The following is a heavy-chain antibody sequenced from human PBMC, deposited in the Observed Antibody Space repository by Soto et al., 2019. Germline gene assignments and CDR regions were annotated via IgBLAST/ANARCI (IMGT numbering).Heavy chain of an antibody. V-gene: IGHV5-51*01. CDR1: EYSFTNYW. CDR2: IYPSDSDT. J-gene: IGHJ6*02. Sequence: PGESLKISCKGSEYSFTNYWIGWVRQMPGKGLEWMGTIYPSDSDTRYSPSFRGQVTISADKSITTAYLQWSSLKASDTAMYYCARSKSPLYSMDVWGQGTTVTVSS. CDR3: ARSKSPLYSMDV.